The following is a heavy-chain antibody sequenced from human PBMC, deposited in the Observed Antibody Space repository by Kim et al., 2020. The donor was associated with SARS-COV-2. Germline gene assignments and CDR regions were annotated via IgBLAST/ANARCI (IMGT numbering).Heavy chain of an antibody. CDR3: ARADIAAAGINYYYYYGMDV. J-gene: IGHJ6*02. Sequence: GGSLRLSCAASGFTFSDYYMSWIRQAPGKGLEWVSYISSSSSYTNYADSVKGRFTISRDNAKNSLYLQMNSLRAEDTAVYYCARADIAAAGINYYYYYGMDVWGQGTTVTVSS. CDR2: ISSSSSYT. D-gene: IGHD6-13*01. V-gene: IGHV3-11*06. CDR1: GFTFSDYY.